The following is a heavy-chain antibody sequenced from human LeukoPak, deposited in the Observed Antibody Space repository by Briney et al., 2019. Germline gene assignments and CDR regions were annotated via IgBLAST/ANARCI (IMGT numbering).Heavy chain of an antibody. V-gene: IGHV4-59*12. J-gene: IGHJ4*02. CDR2: IYYSGST. D-gene: IGHD2-2*01. CDR1: GGSISSYY. Sequence: PSETLSLTCTVSGGSISSYYWSWIRQPPGKGLEWIGYIYYSGSTNYNPSLKSRVTISVDTSKNQFSLKLSSVTAADTAVYYCARPRPRSKRASYFDYWGQGTLVTVSS. CDR3: ARPRPRSKRASYFDY.